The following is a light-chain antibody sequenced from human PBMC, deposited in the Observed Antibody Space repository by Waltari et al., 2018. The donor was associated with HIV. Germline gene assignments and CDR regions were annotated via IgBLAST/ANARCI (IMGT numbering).Light chain of an antibody. CDR3: QQYGSSPFT. V-gene: IGKV3-20*01. CDR1: QSVSSAY. J-gene: IGKJ3*01. CDR2: GAS. Sequence: EIVLTQSPGTLSLSPGDRATLSCRASQSVSSAYLAWYQQKPGQAPRLLIYGASNKATCIPDRFSGSGSGTDFTLTISRLEPEDFAVYYCQQYGSSPFTFGPGTKLDIK.